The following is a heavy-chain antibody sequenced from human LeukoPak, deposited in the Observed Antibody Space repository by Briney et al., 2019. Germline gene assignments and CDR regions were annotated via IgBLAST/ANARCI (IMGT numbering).Heavy chain of an antibody. D-gene: IGHD5-18*01. J-gene: IGHJ4*02. CDR1: GFTFSSYA. CDR2: ISGSGGST. Sequence: GRSLRLSCAASGFTFSSYAMSWVRQAPGKGLEWVSAISGSGGSTYYADSVKGRFTISRDNSKNTLYLQMNSLRAEDTAVYYCAKDNGRGYSYGYFGYWGQGTLVTVSS. V-gene: IGHV3-23*01. CDR3: AKDNGRGYSYGYFGY.